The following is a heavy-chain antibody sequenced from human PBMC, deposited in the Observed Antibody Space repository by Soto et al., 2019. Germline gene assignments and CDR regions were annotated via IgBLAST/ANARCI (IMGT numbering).Heavy chain of an antibody. CDR2: IYPGDHET. CDR1: GYTFSNFW. V-gene: IGHV5-51*01. Sequence: PGESLKISCQSSGYTFSNFWIGWVRQLPGKGLEWMGIIYPGDHETRYSPSFHGKVTIPADRSINTAYLQWNSLEASDTAFYFCARSPRRSPYFDYWGQGALVTVSS. CDR3: ARSPRRSPYFDY. J-gene: IGHJ4*02. D-gene: IGHD6-13*01.